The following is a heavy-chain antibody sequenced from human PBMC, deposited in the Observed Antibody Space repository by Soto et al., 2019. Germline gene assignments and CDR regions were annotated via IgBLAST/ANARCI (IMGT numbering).Heavy chain of an antibody. V-gene: IGHV3-30*04. CDR1: GFTFSSYG. CDR2: ISDDGRNK. J-gene: IGHJ4*02. CDR3: ARDAESIRFDY. Sequence: GGSLRLSCAASGFTFSSYGMHWVRQGPGKGLERVAVISDDGRNKYYADAVKGRFTIYRDNSKNTLYLQMNSLRAEDTAVYYCARDAESIRFDYWGQGTLVTVSS.